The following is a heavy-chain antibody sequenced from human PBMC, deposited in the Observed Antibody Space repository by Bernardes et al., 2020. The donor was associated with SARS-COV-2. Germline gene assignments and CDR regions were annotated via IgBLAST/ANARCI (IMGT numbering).Heavy chain of an antibody. V-gene: IGHV3-23*01. CDR3: AKCVVGYYAVDV. D-gene: IGHD2-15*01. CDR2: ISGSGGST. J-gene: IGHJ6*02. CDR1: GFTFNRYA. Sequence: WGTLRLSCAASGFTFNRYAMTWVRKAPGKGLEWVSGISGSGGSTYYADSVKGRFTISRDNSKNTLFLQMNSLRAEDTAVYYCAKCVVGYYAVDVWGQGTTVTVS.